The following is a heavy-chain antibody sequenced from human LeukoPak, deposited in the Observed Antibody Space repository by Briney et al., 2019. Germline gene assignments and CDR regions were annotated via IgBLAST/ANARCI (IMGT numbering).Heavy chain of an antibody. CDR1: GFTFSSYW. J-gene: IGHJ4*02. CDR2: INSDGSST. V-gene: IGHV3-74*01. D-gene: IGHD3-3*01. CDR3: AKNRDDFCPLPDY. Sequence: GGSLRLSCAASGFTFSSYWMHWVRQAPGKGLVWVSRINSDGSSTSYADSVKGRFTISRDNSKNTLYLQMNSLRAEDTAVYYCAKNRDDFCPLPDYWGQGTLVTVSS.